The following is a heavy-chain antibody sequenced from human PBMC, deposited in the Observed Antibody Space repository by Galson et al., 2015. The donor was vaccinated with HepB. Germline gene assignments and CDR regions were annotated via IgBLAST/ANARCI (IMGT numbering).Heavy chain of an antibody. D-gene: IGHD5-18*01. CDR3: ARDPYSYGWDWVGY. J-gene: IGHJ4*02. CDR1: GFVFGDFY. V-gene: IGHV3-11*01. CDR2: ISSTGSAT. Sequence: SLRLSCAASGFVFGDFYMSWIRQAPGKGLEWISYISSTGSATYYADSVKGRFTISRDNAKKSLYLQMNSLRVEDTAVYYCARDPYSYGWDWVGYWGQGILVTVSP.